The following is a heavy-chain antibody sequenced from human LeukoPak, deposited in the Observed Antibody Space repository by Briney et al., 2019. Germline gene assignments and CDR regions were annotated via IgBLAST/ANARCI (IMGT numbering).Heavy chain of an antibody. J-gene: IGHJ1*01. Sequence: GGSLRLSCEASGINFGITWMAWCGRAPGKGLGGVATIGRKAGANYYIASGEGRLSISRDSATNSVYLELYSLRVADTAVYYCVREDWGTFDRWGQGTMVIVSA. V-gene: IGHV3-7*01. CDR2: IGRKAGAN. D-gene: IGHD3-16*01. CDR3: VREDWGTFDR. CDR1: GINFGITW.